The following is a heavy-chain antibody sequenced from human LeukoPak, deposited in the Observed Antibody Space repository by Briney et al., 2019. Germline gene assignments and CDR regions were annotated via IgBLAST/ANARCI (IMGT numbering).Heavy chain of an antibody. CDR3: AKGTITMIVVVITPLDY. J-gene: IGHJ4*02. V-gene: IGHV3-23*01. CDR1: GFTFSSSA. Sequence: PGGSLRLSCAASGFTFSSSAMSWVRQVPGKGLEWVSGISASGGSTNYADSVRGRFTISRDNSKNTLYVQMNSLRAEDTAVYYCAKGTITMIVVVITPLDYWGQGTLVTVSS. CDR2: ISASGGST. D-gene: IGHD3-22*01.